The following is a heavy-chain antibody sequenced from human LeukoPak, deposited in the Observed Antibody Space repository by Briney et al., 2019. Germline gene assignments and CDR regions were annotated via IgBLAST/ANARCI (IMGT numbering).Heavy chain of an antibody. CDR1: GGSFSGYY. J-gene: IGHJ5*02. Sequence: PSETLSLTCAVYGGSFSGYYWSWIRQPPGKGLEWIGEINHSGSTNYNPSLKSRVTMSVDTSKNQFSLKLSSVTAADTAVYYCARGRRDITIFGVVIIRENWFDPWGQGTLVTVSS. D-gene: IGHD3-3*01. CDR2: INHSGST. V-gene: IGHV4-34*01. CDR3: ARGRRDITIFGVVIIRENWFDP.